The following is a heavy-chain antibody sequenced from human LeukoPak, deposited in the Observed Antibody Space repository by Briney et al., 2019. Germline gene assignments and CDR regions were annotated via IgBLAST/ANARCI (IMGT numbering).Heavy chain of an antibody. CDR3: AKSGMITFGGPIVT. J-gene: IGHJ5*02. CDR1: GFTFSSYA. V-gene: IGHV3-23*01. D-gene: IGHD3-16*02. CDR2: ISGSGGST. Sequence: GGSLRLSCAASGFTFSSYAMSWVRQAPGKGLEWVSAISGSGGSTDYADSVKGRFTIYRDNAKNTLYLQMNSLRAEDTAVYYCAKSGMITFGGPIVTWSQGTLVTVSS.